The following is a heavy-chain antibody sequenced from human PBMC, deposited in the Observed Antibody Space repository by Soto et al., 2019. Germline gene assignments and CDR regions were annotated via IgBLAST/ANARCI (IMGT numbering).Heavy chain of an antibody. CDR3: ARGYSSGWYNWFDP. J-gene: IGHJ5*02. CDR1: GFTFSSYG. D-gene: IGHD6-19*01. Sequence: GGSLRLSCAASGFTFSSYGMHWVRQAPGKGLEWVAVIWYDGSNKYYADSVKGRFTISRDNSKNTLYLQMNSLRAEDTAVYYCARGYSSGWYNWFDPWGQGTLVTVSS. V-gene: IGHV3-33*01. CDR2: IWYDGSNK.